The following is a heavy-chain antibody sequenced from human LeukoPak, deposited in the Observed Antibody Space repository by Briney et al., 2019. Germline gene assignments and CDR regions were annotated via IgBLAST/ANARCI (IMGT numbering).Heavy chain of an antibody. Sequence: GGSLRLSCAGSGFTFSTSGMHWVRQAPCKGLEWVAVIWYDGSNKYYADSVKGRFSISRDNSKNMLYLQMNSLRAEDTAVYYCAKFGAAAGSGYDYWGQGTLVTVSS. CDR1: GFTFSTSG. CDR3: AKFGAAAGSGYDY. V-gene: IGHV3-33*06. J-gene: IGHJ4*02. CDR2: IWYDGSNK. D-gene: IGHD6-13*01.